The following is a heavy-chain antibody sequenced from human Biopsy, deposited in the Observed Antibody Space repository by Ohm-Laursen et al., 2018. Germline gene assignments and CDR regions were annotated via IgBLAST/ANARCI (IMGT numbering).Heavy chain of an antibody. Sequence: SDTLSLTCTVSGDSISSYYWSWIRQPPGKGLEWIGYVYYTGSTDYNPSLQSRVTISVDTSKNHFSLRLRSVTPADTAMFYCAREAIGYQLPCDDWGQGTLVTVSS. CDR1: GDSISSYY. CDR3: AREAIGYQLPCDD. CDR2: VYYTGST. V-gene: IGHV4-59*01. J-gene: IGHJ4*02. D-gene: IGHD2-15*01.